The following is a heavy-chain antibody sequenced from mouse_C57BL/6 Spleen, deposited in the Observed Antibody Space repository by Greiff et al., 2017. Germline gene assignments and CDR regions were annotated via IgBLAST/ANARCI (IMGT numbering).Heavy chain of an antibody. CDR1: GYTFTSYT. CDR2: INPSSGYT. CDR3: ATYSSDY. J-gene: IGHJ2*01. D-gene: IGHD3-2*02. Sequence: VQLQQSGPELARPGASVKMSCKASGYTFTSYTMHWVKQRPGQGLEWIGYINPSSGYTKYNQKFKDKDTLTADKSSSTAYMQLSSLTSEDSAVYCCATYSSDYWGQGTTLTVSS. V-gene: IGHV1-4*01.